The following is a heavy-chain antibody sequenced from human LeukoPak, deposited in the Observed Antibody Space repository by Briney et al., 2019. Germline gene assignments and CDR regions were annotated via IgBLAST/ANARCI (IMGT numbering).Heavy chain of an antibody. CDR2: ISAYNGNT. CDR1: GYTFTSYG. Sequence: ASVKVSCKASGYTFTSYGISWVRQAPGQGLEWMGWISAYNGNTNYAQKLQGRVTMTTDTSTSTAYMELRSMRSDDTAVYYCAREGVKPYGDYNNTLPDYWGQGTLVTVSS. D-gene: IGHD4-17*01. V-gene: IGHV1-18*01. J-gene: IGHJ4*02. CDR3: AREGVKPYGDYNNTLPDY.